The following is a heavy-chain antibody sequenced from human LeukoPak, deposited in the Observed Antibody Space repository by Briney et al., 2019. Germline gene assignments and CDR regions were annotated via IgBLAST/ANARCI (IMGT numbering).Heavy chain of an antibody. Sequence: SVKVSCKASGGIFNTLAVSWVRQAPGQGLEWMGRIIPILGTTNYARKFQGRVTISADESTRTAYMELSSLRSEDTAMYYCARVDRDAEENFDCWGQGTLVTVSS. CDR2: IIPILGTT. D-gene: IGHD5-24*01. CDR1: GGIFNTLA. V-gene: IGHV1-69*11. CDR3: ARVDRDAEENFDC. J-gene: IGHJ4*02.